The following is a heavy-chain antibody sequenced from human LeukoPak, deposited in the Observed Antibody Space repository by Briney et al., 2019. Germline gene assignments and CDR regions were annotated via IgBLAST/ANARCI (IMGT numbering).Heavy chain of an antibody. Sequence: SCKASGGTFSSYWMHWVRQAPGKGLVWVSRINTDGTSTSYADSVKGRFTISRDNAENTLYLQMNSLRAEDTAVYYCAREYCSGGNCYHDYWGQGTLVTVSS. J-gene: IGHJ4*02. D-gene: IGHD2-15*01. V-gene: IGHV3-74*01. CDR2: INTDGTST. CDR3: AREYCSGGNCYHDY. CDR1: GGTFSSYW.